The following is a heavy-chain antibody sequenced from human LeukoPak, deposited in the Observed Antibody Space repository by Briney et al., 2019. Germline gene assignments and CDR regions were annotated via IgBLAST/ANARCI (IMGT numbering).Heavy chain of an antibody. D-gene: IGHD6-6*01. J-gene: IGHJ6*02. Sequence: PETLSLTCTVSGGSISSYYWSWIRQPPGKGLEWIGYIYYSGSTNYNPSLKSRVTISVDTSKNQFSLKLSSVTAADTAVYYCATRGRYSSSSYYYGMDVWGQGTTVTVSS. CDR3: ATRGRYSSSSYYYGMDV. CDR2: IYYSGST. V-gene: IGHV4-59*01. CDR1: GGSISSYY.